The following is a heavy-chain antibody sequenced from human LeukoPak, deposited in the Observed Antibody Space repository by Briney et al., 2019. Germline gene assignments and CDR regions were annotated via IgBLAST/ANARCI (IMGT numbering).Heavy chain of an antibody. Sequence: GASVKVSCKASGYTFTSYYMHWVRQAPGQGLEWMGIINPSGGSTSYAQKFQGRVTMTRDTPTSTVYMELSSLRSEDTAVYYCARDGQERGYSGYDPDYWGQGTLVTVSS. CDR1: GYTFTSYY. CDR3: ARDGQERGYSGYDPDY. CDR2: INPSGGST. D-gene: IGHD5-12*01. J-gene: IGHJ4*02. V-gene: IGHV1-46*01.